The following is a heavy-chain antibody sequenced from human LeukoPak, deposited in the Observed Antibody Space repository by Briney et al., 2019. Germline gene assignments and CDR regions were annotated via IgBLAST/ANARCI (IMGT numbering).Heavy chain of an antibody. Sequence: SETLSLTCTVSGGSISSNYWSWIRQPPGKGLEWIGYIYYSGSTNYNPSLKSRVTISVDTSKNQFSLRLNSVTAADTAVCYCARGANSGSYRNWFDPWGQGTLVTVSS. CDR2: IYYSGST. D-gene: IGHD1-26*01. V-gene: IGHV4-59*01. CDR1: GGSISSNY. J-gene: IGHJ5*02. CDR3: ARGANSGSYRNWFDP.